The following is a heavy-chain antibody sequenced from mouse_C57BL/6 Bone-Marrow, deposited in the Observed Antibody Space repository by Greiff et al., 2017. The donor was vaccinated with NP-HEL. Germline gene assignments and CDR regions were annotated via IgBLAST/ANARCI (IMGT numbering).Heavy chain of an antibody. CDR1: GFTFSDYG. J-gene: IGHJ4*01. CDR3: ARGGYYYAMDY. D-gene: IGHD2-2*01. Sequence: EVQGVESGGGLVKPGGSLKLSCAASGFTFSDYGMHWVRQAPEKGLEWVAYISSGSSTIYYAETVKGRFTISRDNAKNTRFLQMTSLRSEDTAMYYCARGGYYYAMDYWGQGTSVTVTS. CDR2: ISSGSSTI. V-gene: IGHV5-17*01.